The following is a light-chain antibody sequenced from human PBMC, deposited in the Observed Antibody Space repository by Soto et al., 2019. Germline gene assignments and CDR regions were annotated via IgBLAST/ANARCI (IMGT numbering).Light chain of an antibody. CDR2: LNSDGSH. CDR3: QTWYTDIQVI. J-gene: IGLJ2*01. V-gene: IGLV4-69*01. CDR1: SGHSTYA. Sequence: QSVLTQSPSASASLGASVKLTCTLSSGHSTYAIAWHQQQPEKGPRYLMKLNSDGSHIKGDVIPDRLSGSSSGAERYLTISILPSVDESDYYCQTWYTDIQVIFGGGTKLTVL.